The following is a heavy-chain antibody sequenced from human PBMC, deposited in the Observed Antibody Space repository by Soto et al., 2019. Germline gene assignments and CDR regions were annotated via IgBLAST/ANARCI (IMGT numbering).Heavy chain of an antibody. CDR2: IYYSGST. D-gene: IGHD3-3*01. CDR3: ARVVPLRVLEWNAVGWFDP. CDR1: GGSISSYY. J-gene: IGHJ5*02. Sequence: QVQLQESGPGLVKPSETLSLTCTVSGGSISSYYWSWIRQPPGKGLEWIGYIYYSGSTNYNPSLKRRVTISVDTSKNQFSLKLSSVTAADTAVYYCARVVPLRVLEWNAVGWFDPWGQGTLVTVSS. V-gene: IGHV4-59*01.